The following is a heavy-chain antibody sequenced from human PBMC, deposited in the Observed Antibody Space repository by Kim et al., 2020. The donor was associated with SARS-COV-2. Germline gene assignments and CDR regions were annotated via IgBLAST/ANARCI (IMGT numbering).Heavy chain of an antibody. CDR1: GDSITSYY. D-gene: IGHD1-26*01. Sequence: SETLSLTCTVSGDSITSYYWSWVRQPPGKGPEYIGYVHHTGKTNYNPSLESRVTIAIDTSKNQLSLKVTSVTAADAAMYYCVRGGAYFDYWGQGVLVTVSS. J-gene: IGHJ4*02. CDR2: VHHTGKT. CDR3: VRGGAYFDY. V-gene: IGHV4-59*01.